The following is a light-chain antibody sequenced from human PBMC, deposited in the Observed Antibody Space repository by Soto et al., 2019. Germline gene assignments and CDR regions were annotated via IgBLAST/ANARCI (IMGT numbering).Light chain of an antibody. CDR2: EVS. Sequence: QSALTQPPSASGSPGQSVTISCTGTSSDVGGYNYVSWYQQHPGKAPKLMIYEVSKRPSGVPDRFSGSKSGNTASLTVSGLQAEDEADYYCISYAGSNVLYVFGTGTKLTVL. CDR3: ISYAGSNVLYV. CDR1: SSDVGGYNY. J-gene: IGLJ1*01. V-gene: IGLV2-8*01.